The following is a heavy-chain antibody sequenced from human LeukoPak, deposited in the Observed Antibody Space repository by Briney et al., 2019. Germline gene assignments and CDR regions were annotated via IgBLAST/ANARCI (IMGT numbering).Heavy chain of an antibody. Sequence: ASVKVSCKASGYTFTSFGISWVRQAPGQGLEWMVWISAYNGNTNYAQKLQGRVTMTTDTSTSTAYMELRSLRSDDTAVYYCAGDLGTDQQLIFFDYWGQGTLVTVSS. CDR3: AGDLGTDQQLIFFDY. V-gene: IGHV1-18*04. CDR1: GYTFTSFG. CDR2: ISAYNGNT. D-gene: IGHD6-13*01. J-gene: IGHJ4*02.